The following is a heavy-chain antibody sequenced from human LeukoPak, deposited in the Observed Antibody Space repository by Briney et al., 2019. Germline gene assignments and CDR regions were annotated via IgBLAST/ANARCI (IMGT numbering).Heavy chain of an antibody. V-gene: IGHV3-7*03. CDR3: ARRYFDY. CDR1: GLTISSYW. J-gene: IGHJ4*02. Sequence: GGSLRLSCVASGLTISSYWMHWVRQAPGKGLEWVANIKQDGSEEYYVDSVKGRFTISRDNAKNSLYLQMNSLRAEDTALYYCARRYFDYWGQGILVTVSS. CDR2: IKQDGSEE.